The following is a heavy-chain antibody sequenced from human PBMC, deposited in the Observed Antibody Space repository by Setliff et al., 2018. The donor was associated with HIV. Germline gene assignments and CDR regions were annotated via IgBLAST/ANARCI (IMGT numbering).Heavy chain of an antibody. Sequence: KPSETLSLTCAVSGYSISSGYYWGWIRQPPGKGLEWIGSIYHSGSTYYNPSLKSRVTISVDTSNNQFSLKLSSVTAADTAVYYCARDHGSGSYYPYYWGQGTLVTVSS. CDR1: GYSISSGYY. CDR2: IYHSGST. CDR3: ARDHGSGSYYPYY. V-gene: IGHV4-38-2*02. J-gene: IGHJ4*02. D-gene: IGHD3-10*01.